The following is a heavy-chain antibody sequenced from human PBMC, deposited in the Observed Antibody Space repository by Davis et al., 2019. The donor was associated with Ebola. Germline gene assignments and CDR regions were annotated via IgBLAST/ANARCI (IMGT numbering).Heavy chain of an antibody. Sequence: SETLSLTCTVSGGSISSYYWSWIRQPPGKGLEWIGYIYYSGSTNYNPSLKSRVTISVDTSKNQFSLKLSAVTAADTAVYYCARPVAQYSSGWYRFDPWGQGTLVTVSS. CDR2: IYYSGST. CDR1: GGSISSYY. D-gene: IGHD6-13*01. J-gene: IGHJ5*02. V-gene: IGHV4-59*08. CDR3: ARPVAQYSSGWYRFDP.